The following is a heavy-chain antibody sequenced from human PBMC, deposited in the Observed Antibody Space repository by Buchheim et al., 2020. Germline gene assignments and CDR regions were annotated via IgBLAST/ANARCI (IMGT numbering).Heavy chain of an antibody. Sequence: QVQLQESGPGLVKPSGTLSLTCAVSGGSISSSNWWSWVRQPPGKGLEWIGEIYHSGSTNYNPSLKSRATISIDKSKNQFSLRLSSVTAADTAVYYCARVDSYDSSGYYYGFDYWGQGTL. CDR1: GGSISSSNW. V-gene: IGHV4-4*02. D-gene: IGHD3-22*01. CDR2: IYHSGST. CDR3: ARVDSYDSSGYYYGFDY. J-gene: IGHJ4*02.